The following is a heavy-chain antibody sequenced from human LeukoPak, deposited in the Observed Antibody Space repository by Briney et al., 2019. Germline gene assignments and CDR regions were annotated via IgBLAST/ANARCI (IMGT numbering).Heavy chain of an antibody. J-gene: IGHJ1*01. Sequence: SSVKVSCKASGYTFINYYMHWVRQAPGQRLEWMGIINPSSGSTSYAQKFQGRVTMTRDTSTSTVYMELSSLRSEDTAVYYCARDESTSILWWWGQGTLVTVSS. CDR3: ARDESTSILWW. CDR1: GYTFINYY. V-gene: IGHV1-46*01. CDR2: INPSSGST. D-gene: IGHD2-21*01.